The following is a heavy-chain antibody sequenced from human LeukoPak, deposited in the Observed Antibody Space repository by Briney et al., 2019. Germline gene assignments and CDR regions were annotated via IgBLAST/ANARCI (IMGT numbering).Heavy chain of an antibody. V-gene: IGHV4-30-2*01. J-gene: IGHJ4*02. CDR3: ARGGILHLELDY. CDR2: IYHSGST. D-gene: IGHD1-26*01. CDR1: GGSISSGDYY. Sequence: TSQTLSLTCTVSGGSISSGDYYWSWIRQPPGKGLEWIGYIYHSGSTYYNPSLKSRVTISVDRSKNQFSLKLSSVTAADTAVYYCARGGILHLELDYWGQGALVTVSS.